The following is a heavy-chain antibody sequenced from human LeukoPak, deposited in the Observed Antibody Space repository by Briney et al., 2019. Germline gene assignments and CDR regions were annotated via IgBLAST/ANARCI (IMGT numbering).Heavy chain of an antibody. CDR3: ARGFFDYVWGSYRSISFDY. CDR1: GFTFSSYS. V-gene: IGHV3-21*01. D-gene: IGHD3-16*02. Sequence: KPGGSLRLSCAASGFTFSSYSMNWVRQAPGKGLEWVSSISRSSSYIYYADSVKGRFTISRDNAKNSLYLQMNSLRAEDTAVYYCARGFFDYVWGSYRSISFDYWGQGTLVTVSS. J-gene: IGHJ4*02. CDR2: ISRSSSYI.